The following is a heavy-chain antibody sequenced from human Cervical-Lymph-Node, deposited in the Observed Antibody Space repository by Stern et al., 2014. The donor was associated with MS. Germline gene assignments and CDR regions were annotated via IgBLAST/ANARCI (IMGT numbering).Heavy chain of an antibody. V-gene: IGHV4-4*07. J-gene: IGHJ6*02. Sequence: QVQLQASGPGLVKPSETLSLTCTVSGGSTSTDYWSWIRQPAGQGLEWLGRIYYTGSTSYNPSLRRRVTMSLDTSKNQLSLRLTSVTAADTAVYYCARSVGYSSAPPYHYYGVDVWGQGTTVTVSS. CDR2: IYYTGST. CDR1: GGSTSTDY. D-gene: IGHD6-25*01. CDR3: ARSVGYSSAPPYHYYGVDV.